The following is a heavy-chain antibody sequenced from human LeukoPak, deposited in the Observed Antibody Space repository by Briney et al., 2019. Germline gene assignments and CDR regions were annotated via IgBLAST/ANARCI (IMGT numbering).Heavy chain of an antibody. D-gene: IGHD3-10*01. CDR2: ISSSSSTI. V-gene: IGHV3-48*04. J-gene: IGHJ4*02. CDR3: ARVDGSGGYYNVDY. CDR1: GFTFSSYS. Sequence: PGGSLRLSCAASGFTFSSYSMNWVRQAPGKGLEWVSYISSSSSTIYYADSVKGRFTISRDNAKNSLYLQMNSLRAEDTAVYYCARVDGSGGYYNVDYWGQGTLVTVSS.